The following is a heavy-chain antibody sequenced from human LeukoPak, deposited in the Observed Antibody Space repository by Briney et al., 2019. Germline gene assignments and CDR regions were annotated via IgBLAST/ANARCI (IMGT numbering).Heavy chain of an antibody. D-gene: IGHD3-10*01. J-gene: IGHJ4*02. CDR3: ARGGVFFDY. CDR2: IYYSGST. CDR1: GGSISSFY. Sequence: SETLSLTCTVSGGSISSFYWSWIRQPPGKGLEWIGYIYYSGSTNYNPSLKSRVTISVDTSKNQFSLKLSSVTAADTAVYYCARGGVFFDYWGQRTLVTVSS. V-gene: IGHV4-59*01.